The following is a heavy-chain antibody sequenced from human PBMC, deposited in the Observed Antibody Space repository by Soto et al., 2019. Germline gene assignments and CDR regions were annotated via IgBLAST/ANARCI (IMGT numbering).Heavy chain of an antibody. J-gene: IGHJ4*02. Sequence: ASVKVSCKASGYTFNTYGISWVRQAPGQGLEWMGWISAYNGHTDYAQKFQGRVTMTTDTPTNTISMELRGLRSDDTAVYYCARGRTWGARDFDYWGQGTLVTVSS. D-gene: IGHD3-16*01. V-gene: IGHV1-18*01. CDR1: GYTFNTYG. CDR3: ARGRTWGARDFDY. CDR2: ISAYNGHT.